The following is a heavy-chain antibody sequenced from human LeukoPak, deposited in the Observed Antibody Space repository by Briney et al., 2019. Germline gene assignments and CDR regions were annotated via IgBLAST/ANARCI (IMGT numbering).Heavy chain of an antibody. D-gene: IGHD3-10*01. CDR3: ARGFEDFDY. J-gene: IGHJ4*02. Sequence: GGSLRLSCAASGFTFSSYSMNWVRQAPGKGLEWVSGFGVGGDDTHYADSVRGRFSISRDNSRTTMYLQMNSLRADDTALYFCARGFEDFDYWGQGTLVTVSS. CDR2: FGVGGDDT. CDR1: GFTFSSYS. V-gene: IGHV3-23*01.